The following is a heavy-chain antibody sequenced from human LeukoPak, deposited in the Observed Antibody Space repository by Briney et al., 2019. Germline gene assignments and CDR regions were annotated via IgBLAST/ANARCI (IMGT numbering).Heavy chain of an antibody. Sequence: PGGSLRLSCAASGFTFDDYGMSWVRQAPGKGLEWVSGINWNGGSTGYADSVKGRFTISRDNAKNSLYLQMNSLRAEDTALYYCARNYGSGSYYNHFDYWGQGILVTVSS. CDR1: GFTFDDYG. CDR2: INWNGGST. D-gene: IGHD3-10*01. CDR3: ARNYGSGSYYNHFDY. V-gene: IGHV3-20*04. J-gene: IGHJ4*02.